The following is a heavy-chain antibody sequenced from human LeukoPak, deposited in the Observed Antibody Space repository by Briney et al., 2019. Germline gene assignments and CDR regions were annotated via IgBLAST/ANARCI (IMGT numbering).Heavy chain of an antibody. CDR3: ARIMVAANRYYYYYYMDV. J-gene: IGHJ6*03. V-gene: IGHV1-69*06. CDR1: GGTFSSYA. D-gene: IGHD2-15*01. Sequence: ASVKVSCKASGGTFSSYAISWVRQAPGQGLEWMGGIIPIFGTANYAQKFQGRVTITADKSTSTAYMELSSLRSEDTAVYYCARIMVAANRYYYYYYMDVWGKGTTVTVSS. CDR2: IIPIFGTA.